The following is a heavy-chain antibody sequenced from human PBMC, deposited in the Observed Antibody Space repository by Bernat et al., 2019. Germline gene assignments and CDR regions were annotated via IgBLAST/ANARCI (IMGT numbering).Heavy chain of an antibody. CDR3: ARDHRIAVAGTGRFDP. CDR1: GFTFSSYE. D-gene: IGHD6-19*01. V-gene: IGHV3-48*03. CDR2: ISSSGSTI. Sequence: EVQLVESGGGLVQPGGSLRLSCAASGFTFSSYEMNWVRQAPVKGLEWVSYISSSGSTIYYADSVKGRFTISRDNAKNSLYLQMNSLRAEDTAVYYFARDHRIAVAGTGRFDPWGQGTLVTVSS. J-gene: IGHJ5*02.